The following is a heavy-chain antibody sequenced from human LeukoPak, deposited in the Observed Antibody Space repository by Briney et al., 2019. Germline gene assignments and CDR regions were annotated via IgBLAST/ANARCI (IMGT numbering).Heavy chain of an antibody. CDR1: GGSISSGGYS. Sequence: SETLSLTCAVSGGSISSGGYSWSWIRQPPGKGLEWIGYIYHSGSTYYNPSLKSRVTISVDRSKIQFSLKLSSVTAADTAVYYCARGGSYRVPDYWGQGTLVTVSS. CDR2: IYHSGST. J-gene: IGHJ4*02. CDR3: ARGGSYRVPDY. D-gene: IGHD1-26*01. V-gene: IGHV4-30-2*01.